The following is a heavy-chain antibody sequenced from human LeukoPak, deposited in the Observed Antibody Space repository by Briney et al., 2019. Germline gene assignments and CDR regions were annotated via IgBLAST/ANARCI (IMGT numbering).Heavy chain of an antibody. CDR3: AGELYCTNGVCYAFDY. V-gene: IGHV3-30-3*01. Sequence: GRSLRLSCAASGFTFSSYAMHWVRQAPGKGLEWVAVISYGGSNKYYADSVKGRSTISRDNSKNTLYLQMNSLRAEDTAVYYCAGELYCTNGVCYAFDYWGQGTLVTVSS. J-gene: IGHJ4*02. CDR2: ISYGGSNK. CDR1: GFTFSSYA. D-gene: IGHD2-8*01.